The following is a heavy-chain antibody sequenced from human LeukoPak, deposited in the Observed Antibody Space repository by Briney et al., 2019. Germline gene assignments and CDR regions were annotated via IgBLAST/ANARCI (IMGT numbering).Heavy chain of an antibody. CDR1: GGSISSSTYY. D-gene: IGHD5/OR15-5a*01. J-gene: IGHJ2*01. CDR3: ARSAPRSTWSFDL. Sequence: PSETLSLTCSVSGGSISSSTYYWGWIRQPPGKGLEWIGSIYYSGSTYYNPSLKSRVTISVDTSKNQFSLKLSSVTAADTAVYYCARSAPRSTWSFDLWGRGTLVTVSS. V-gene: IGHV4-39*01. CDR2: IYYSGST.